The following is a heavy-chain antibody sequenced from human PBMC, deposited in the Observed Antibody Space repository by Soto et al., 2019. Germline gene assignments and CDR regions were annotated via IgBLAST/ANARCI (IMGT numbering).Heavy chain of an antibody. D-gene: IGHD3-22*01. CDR3: VSGYRDFDN. Sequence: ESGGGVVQPGRSLRLSCAASGITFRNYGTHWVRQAPGKGLEWVAVIWNDGRDKYYADSVKGRFTISRDNSKNTLYLQMNSLTADDTAVYYCVSGYRDFDNWGQGTLVTVSS. V-gene: IGHV3-33*01. CDR1: GITFRNYG. J-gene: IGHJ4*02. CDR2: IWNDGRDK.